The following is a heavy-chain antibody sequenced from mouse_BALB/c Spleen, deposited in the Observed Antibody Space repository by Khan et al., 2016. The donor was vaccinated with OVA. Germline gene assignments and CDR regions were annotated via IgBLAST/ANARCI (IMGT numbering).Heavy chain of an antibody. V-gene: IGHV3-2*02. J-gene: IGHJ2*01. D-gene: IGHD1-2*01. CDR3: ARTARIKY. Sequence: EVQLQQSGPGLVKPSQSLSLTCTVTGYSITSGYGWNWIRQFPGNQLEWMGYISYSGSTNYNQSLKSRISTTQDTSKNQFYLQLNSVTTEDTATYYCARTARIKYWGQGTTLTVSS. CDR1: GYSITSGYG. CDR2: ISYSGST.